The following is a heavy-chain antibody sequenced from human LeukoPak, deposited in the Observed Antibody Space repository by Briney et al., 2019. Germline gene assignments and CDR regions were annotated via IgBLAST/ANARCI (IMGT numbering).Heavy chain of an antibody. CDR3: ARSILFAFDI. CDR1: GLTVSSSY. Sequence: GGSLRLSCAASGLTVSSSYMSWVRQAPGKGLEWVSIIYNDGSTYYADSMKGRFTISRDNSKNTLYLQVNSLRAEDTAMYYCARSILFAFDIWGQGTMVTVSS. D-gene: IGHD3-3*02. CDR2: IYNDGST. V-gene: IGHV3-53*01. J-gene: IGHJ3*02.